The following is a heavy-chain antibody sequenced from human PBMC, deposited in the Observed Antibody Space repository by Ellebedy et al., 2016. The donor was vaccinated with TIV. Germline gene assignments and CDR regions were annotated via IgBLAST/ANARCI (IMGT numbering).Heavy chain of an antibody. D-gene: IGHD1-26*01. V-gene: IGHV1-46*01. Sequence: AASVKVSCKAFGYIFSTYYMHWVRQAPGQGLEWMGMINFSGGRATYAQDVQGRVTMTRDTSTSTVFMELSRLRSEDTAVYYCARDRGGVGATNGFDYWGQGTLVTVSS. CDR1: GYIFSTYY. CDR2: INFSGGRA. CDR3: ARDRGGVGATNGFDY. J-gene: IGHJ4*02.